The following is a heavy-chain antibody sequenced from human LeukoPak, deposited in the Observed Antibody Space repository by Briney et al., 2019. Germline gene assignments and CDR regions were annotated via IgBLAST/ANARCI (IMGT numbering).Heavy chain of an antibody. J-gene: IGHJ2*01. D-gene: IGHD3-10*01. Sequence: GGTLRLSCAASGFTFSSYGTSWVRQAPGKGLEWVSTIIGSGGSTYDADSVKGRFTISRDNSRNTLYLQMNSLRAEDTAVYYCAKGFYGSRYWYFDRWGRGTLVTVSS. V-gene: IGHV3-23*01. CDR1: GFTFSSYG. CDR3: AKGFYGSRYWYFDR. CDR2: IIGSGGST.